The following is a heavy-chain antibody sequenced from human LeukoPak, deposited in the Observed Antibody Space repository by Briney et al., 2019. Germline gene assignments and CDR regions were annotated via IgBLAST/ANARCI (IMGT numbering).Heavy chain of an antibody. CDR2: TNSGGTST. CDR3: AKGIYSSGWSYFDY. D-gene: IGHD6-19*01. V-gene: IGHV3-23*01. CDR1: GFPFSDFS. Sequence: GGSLRLSCATSGFPFSDFSMSWVRQAPGKGLEWISTTNSGGTSTYYAESVKDRFTISRDNSKNTLYLQMNSLRAEDTAVYYCAKGIYSSGWSYFDYWGHGTLVTVSS. J-gene: IGHJ4*01.